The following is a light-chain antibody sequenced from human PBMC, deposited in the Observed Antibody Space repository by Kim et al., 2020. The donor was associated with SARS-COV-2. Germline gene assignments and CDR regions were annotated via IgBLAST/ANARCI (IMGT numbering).Light chain of an antibody. CDR3: QAWDSSGV. V-gene: IGLV3-1*01. J-gene: IGLJ1*01. Sequence: VSVSPGQTVDITCSGDNLGNKFACWYQQKPGQAPILVIYEDIKRPSGIPERFSGSNSGNTATLTISVAQPMDEADYYCQAWDSSGVFGTGTKVTVL. CDR2: EDI. CDR1: NLGNKF.